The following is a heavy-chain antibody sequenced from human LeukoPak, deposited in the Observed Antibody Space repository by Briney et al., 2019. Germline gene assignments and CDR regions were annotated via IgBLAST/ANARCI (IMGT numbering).Heavy chain of an antibody. Sequence: GGSLRLSCAASGFTVSSNYMSWVRQAPGKGLEWVSAISGSGGSTYYADSVKGRFTISRDNSKNTLYLQMNSLRAEDTAVYYCAKVVGVFYYYGMDVWGQGTTVTVSS. V-gene: IGHV3-23*01. D-gene: IGHD2-8*01. CDR3: AKVVGVFYYYGMDV. CDR1: GFTVSSNY. J-gene: IGHJ6*02. CDR2: ISGSGGST.